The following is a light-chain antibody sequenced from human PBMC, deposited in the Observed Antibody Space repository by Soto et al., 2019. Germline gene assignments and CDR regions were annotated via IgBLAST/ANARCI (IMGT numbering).Light chain of an antibody. CDR2: LEGSGSY. V-gene: IGLV4-60*02. CDR3: ETWDSNTAV. CDR1: SGHSSYI. J-gene: IGLJ7*01. Sequence: QLVLTQSSSASASQGSSVKLTCTLSSGHSSYIIAWHQQQPGKAPRYLMKLEGSGSYNKGSGVPDRFSGSSSGADRYLTISNLQFEDEADYYCETWDSNTAVFGGGTHLTVL.